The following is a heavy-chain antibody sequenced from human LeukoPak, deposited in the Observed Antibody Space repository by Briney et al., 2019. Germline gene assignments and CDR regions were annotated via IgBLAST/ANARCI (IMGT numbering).Heavy chain of an antibody. Sequence: PSETLSLTCTVSGGSISSSYYYWSWIRQHPGKGLEWIGYIYYSGSPYYNPSLKSRVTISIDTSENQFSLELSSVTAADTAVYYCARGGSGYTYGYGSRWYAPNDYWGQGTLVTVSS. CDR3: ARGGSGYTYGYGSRWYAPNDY. V-gene: IGHV4-31*03. J-gene: IGHJ4*02. CDR1: GGSISSSYYY. D-gene: IGHD5-18*01. CDR2: IYYSGSP.